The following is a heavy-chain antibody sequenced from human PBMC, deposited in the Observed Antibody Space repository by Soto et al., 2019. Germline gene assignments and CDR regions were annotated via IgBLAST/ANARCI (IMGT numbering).Heavy chain of an antibody. V-gene: IGHV3-33*01. CDR2: IWYDGSNK. D-gene: IGHD2-2*01. CDR3: ARSFRPIVVVPAGNYYYYMDV. CDR1: GFSFSSYG. Sequence: QVQLVESGGGVVQPGSSLRLSCAASGFSFSSYGMHWVRQAPGKGLEWVAVIWYDGSNKYYADSVKGRFTISRDNSKNTLYLQMNSLRAEDTAVYHCARSFRPIVVVPAGNYYYYMDVWGKGTTVTVSS. J-gene: IGHJ6*03.